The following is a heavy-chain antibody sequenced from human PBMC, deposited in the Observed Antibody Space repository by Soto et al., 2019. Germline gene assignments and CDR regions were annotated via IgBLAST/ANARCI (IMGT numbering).Heavy chain of an antibody. V-gene: IGHV1-69*01. D-gene: IGHD1-26*01. CDR1: GGTFSSYA. J-gene: IGHJ4*02. Sequence: QVQLVQSGAEVQKPGSSVKVSCKASGGTFSSYAISWVRQAPGQGLEWMGGIIPIFGTANYAQKFQGRVTIPADESTSTAYMELSSLRSEDTAVYYCASQPQWELAVFDYWGQGTLVTVSS. CDR3: ASQPQWELAVFDY. CDR2: IIPIFGTA.